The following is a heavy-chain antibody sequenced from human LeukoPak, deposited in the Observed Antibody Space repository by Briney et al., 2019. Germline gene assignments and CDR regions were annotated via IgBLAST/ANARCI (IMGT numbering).Heavy chain of an antibody. J-gene: IGHJ4*02. CDR3: TGRIAAAGSGGFDY. CDR2: IRSKANSYAT. Sequence: GGSLRLSCAAAGFTFSGSAIHWVRQASGKGLEWVGRIRSKANSYATAYAASVKGRFTISRDDSKNTAYLQMNSLKTEDTAVYYCTGRIAAAGSGGFDYWGQGTLVTVSS. V-gene: IGHV3-73*01. D-gene: IGHD6-13*01. CDR1: GFTFSGSA.